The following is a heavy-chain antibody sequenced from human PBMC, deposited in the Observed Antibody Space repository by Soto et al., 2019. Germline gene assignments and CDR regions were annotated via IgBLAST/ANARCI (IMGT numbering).Heavy chain of an antibody. D-gene: IGHD3-16*01. CDR1: GFTFSSYG. V-gene: IGHV3-30*18. J-gene: IGHJ6*02. CDR3: AKSPPRRVGGPGYYYYCGMDV. CDR2: ISYDGSNK. Sequence: PGGSLRLSCAASGFTFSSYGMHWVRQAPGKGLEWVAVISYDGSNKYYADSVKGRFTISRDNSKNTLYLQMNSLRAEDTAVYYCAKSPPRRVGGPGYYYYCGMDVGGQGTTVTV.